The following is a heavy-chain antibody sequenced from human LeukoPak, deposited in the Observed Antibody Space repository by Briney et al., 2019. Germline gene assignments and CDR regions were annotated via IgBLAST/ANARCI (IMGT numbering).Heavy chain of an antibody. CDR1: GFTFSGSA. CDR3: TAAYYDFWSGYDP. D-gene: IGHD3-3*01. Sequence: PGGSLRLSCAASGFTFSGSAMHWVRQASGKGLEWVGRIRSKANSYATAYAASVKGRFTISRDDSKNTAYLQMNSLKTEDTAVYYCTAAYYDFWSGYDPWGQGTLVTVSS. V-gene: IGHV3-73*01. J-gene: IGHJ5*02. CDR2: IRSKANSYAT.